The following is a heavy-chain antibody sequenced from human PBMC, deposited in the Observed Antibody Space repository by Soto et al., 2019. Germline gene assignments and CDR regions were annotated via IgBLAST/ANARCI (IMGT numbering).Heavy chain of an antibody. V-gene: IGHV6-1*01. Sequence: SQTLSLTCAISGDSVSSNSAAWNWIRQSPSRGLEWLGRTYYRSKWYNDYAVSVKSRITINPDTSKNQFSLQLNSVTPEDTAVYYCARDHERLPTLDYYYYGMDVWGQGTTVTVSS. CDR3: ARDHERLPTLDYYYYGMDV. CDR1: GDSVSSNSAA. D-gene: IGHD3-16*01. J-gene: IGHJ6*02. CDR2: TYYRSKWYN.